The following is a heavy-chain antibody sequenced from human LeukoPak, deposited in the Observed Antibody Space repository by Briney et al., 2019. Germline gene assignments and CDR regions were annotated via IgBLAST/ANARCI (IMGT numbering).Heavy chain of an antibody. D-gene: IGHD3/OR15-3a*01. Sequence: PSETLSLTCAVYGGSFSGYYWSWIRQPPGRGLEWIGEINHSGSTNYNPSLKSRVTISVDTSKNQFSLKLSSVTAADTVVYYCARGQGSWTDYWGQGTLVTVSS. J-gene: IGHJ4*02. V-gene: IGHV4-34*01. CDR1: GGSFSGYY. CDR2: INHSGST. CDR3: ARGQGSWTDY.